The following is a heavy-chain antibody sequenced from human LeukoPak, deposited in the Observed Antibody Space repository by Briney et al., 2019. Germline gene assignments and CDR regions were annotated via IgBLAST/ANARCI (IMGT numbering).Heavy chain of an antibody. CDR3: ARRVLGGSDGDY. CDR1: GHTFTSYG. J-gene: IGHJ4*02. Sequence: ASVKVSCKASGHTFTSYGISWMRQAPGQGLEWMGWISAYNGNTNYAQKLQGRVTMTTDTSTSTAYMELRSLRSDDTAVYYCARRVLGGSDGDYWGQGTLVTVSS. D-gene: IGHD1-26*01. CDR2: ISAYNGNT. V-gene: IGHV1-18*01.